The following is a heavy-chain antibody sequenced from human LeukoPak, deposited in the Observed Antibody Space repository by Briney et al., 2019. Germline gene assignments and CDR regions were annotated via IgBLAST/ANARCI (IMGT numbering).Heavy chain of an antibody. CDR3: AKDPFSSDWYGSFDY. CDR2: ISGSGSGT. Sequence: GGSLRLSRAASGFIFSRYSMSWVRQAPGKGLEWVSAISGSGSGTYYAGSVKGRFTISRDNSKDTLDLQMNSLRAEDTAVYYCAKDPFSSDWYGSFDYWGQGTLVTASS. J-gene: IGHJ4*02. V-gene: IGHV3-23*01. CDR1: GFIFSRYS. D-gene: IGHD6-13*01.